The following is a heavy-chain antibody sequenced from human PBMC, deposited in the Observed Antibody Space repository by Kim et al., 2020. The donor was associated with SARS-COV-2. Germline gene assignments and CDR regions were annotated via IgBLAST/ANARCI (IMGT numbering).Heavy chain of an antibody. CDR1: GFTFSTYG. CDR2: ISYDGSNE. D-gene: IGHD3-10*01. CDR3: AKALLRGVNYYYYGMDV. V-gene: IGHV3-30*18. J-gene: IGHJ6*02. Sequence: GGSRRLSCAASGFTFSTYGMYWVRQAPGKGLEWVALISYDGSNEYYADSVKGRFTISRDNSKNTLYLQMNSLRAEDTALFYCAKALLRGVNYYYYGMDVWGQGPTVTVSS.